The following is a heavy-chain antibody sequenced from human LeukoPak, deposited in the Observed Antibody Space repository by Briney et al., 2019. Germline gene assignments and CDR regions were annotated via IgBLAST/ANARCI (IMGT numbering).Heavy chain of an antibody. V-gene: IGHV3-23*01. CDR1: GFTFSSYA. D-gene: IGHD4-17*01. CDR3: ASFGDGDSTTNNYYYYYGMDV. Sequence: GGSLRLSCAASGFTFSSYAMSWVRQAPGKGLEWVSTISGSGGSTYYADSVKGRFTISRDNSKNTLYLQMNSLRAEDTAVYYCASFGDGDSTTNNYYYYYGMDVWGQGTTVTVSS. CDR2: ISGSGGST. J-gene: IGHJ6*02.